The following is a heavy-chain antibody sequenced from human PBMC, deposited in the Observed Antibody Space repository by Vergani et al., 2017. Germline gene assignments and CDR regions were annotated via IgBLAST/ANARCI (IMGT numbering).Heavy chain of an antibody. CDR2: IWYDGSNK. V-gene: IGHV3-33*08. CDR3: ARDLYSSASPDY. J-gene: IGHJ4*02. D-gene: IGHD6-6*01. Sequence: VQLVESGGGLIQPGGSLRLSCAASGFTVSSNYMSWVRQAPGKGLEWVAVIWYDGSNKYYADSVKGRFTISRDNSKNTLYLQMNSLRAEDTAVYYCARDLYSSASPDYWGQGTLVTVSS. CDR1: GFTVSSNY.